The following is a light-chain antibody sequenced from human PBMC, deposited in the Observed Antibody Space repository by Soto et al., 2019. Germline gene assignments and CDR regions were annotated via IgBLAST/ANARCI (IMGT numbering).Light chain of an antibody. CDR3: QQYNNWPPWT. V-gene: IGKV3-15*01. CDR2: GAS. Sequence: DIVLTQSPGTLSLSPGESATLSCRASQSVSSNLAWYQQKPGQAPRLLIYGASTRATGIPARFSGSGSGTGFTLTISSLQSEDFAVYYCQQYNNWPPWTFGQGTKVDIK. J-gene: IGKJ1*01. CDR1: QSVSSN.